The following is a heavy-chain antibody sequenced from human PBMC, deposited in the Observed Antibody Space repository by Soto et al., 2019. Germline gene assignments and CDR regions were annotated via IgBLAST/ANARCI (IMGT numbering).Heavy chain of an antibody. CDR1: GASISSSAYY. V-gene: IGHV4-30-4*01. Sequence: SETLSLTSTVSGASISSSAYYWSWVRQPPGKGLEWIGYIFHSGSAYYNPSLKSRVTISVDTSKNQFSLKLTSVTAADTAVFYCARYTFGHDREYHYAMDVWGQGTTVTVS. CDR3: ARYTFGHDREYHYAMDV. J-gene: IGHJ6*02. CDR2: IFHSGSA. D-gene: IGHD3-10*02.